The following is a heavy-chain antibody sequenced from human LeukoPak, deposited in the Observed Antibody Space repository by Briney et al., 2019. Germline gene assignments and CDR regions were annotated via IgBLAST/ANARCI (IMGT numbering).Heavy chain of an antibody. V-gene: IGHV3-48*04. CDR2: ISSSSSTI. Sequence: GGSLRLSCAASGFTFSSYSMNWVRQAPGKGLEWVSYISSSSSTIYYADSVKGRFTISRDNAKNSLYLQMNSLRAEDTAVYYCARDDGGWYSLVFDPWGQGTLVTVSS. D-gene: IGHD6-19*01. CDR3: ARDDGGWYSLVFDP. J-gene: IGHJ5*02. CDR1: GFTFSSYS.